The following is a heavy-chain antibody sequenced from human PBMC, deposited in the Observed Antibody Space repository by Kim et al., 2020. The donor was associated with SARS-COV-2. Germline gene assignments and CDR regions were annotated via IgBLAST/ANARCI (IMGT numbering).Heavy chain of an antibody. CDR2: IIPMFGRP. J-gene: IGHJ3*02. CDR3: ARASGPPYYYDSTSFSSPFNI. CDR1: GGTFSNYA. Sequence: SVKVSCKSSGGTFSNYAISWVRQAPGQGLEWMGGIIPMFGRPDYAQRFQGRVTITADESTSTIYMDLSSLRFDDTAVYYCARASGPPYYYDSTSFSSPFNIWGQGTLVTV. V-gene: IGHV1-69*13. D-gene: IGHD3-22*01.